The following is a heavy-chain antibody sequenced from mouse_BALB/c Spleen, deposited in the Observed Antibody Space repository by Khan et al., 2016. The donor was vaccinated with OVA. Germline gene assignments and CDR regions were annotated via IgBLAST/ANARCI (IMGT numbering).Heavy chain of an antibody. CDR2: ITPANGNT. CDR1: GFNIKDTY. V-gene: IGHV14-3*02. D-gene: IGHD2-2*01. Sequence: EVQLQQSGAELVKPGASVKLSCTASGFNIKDTYIHWVKRRPEQGLEWIGRITPANGNTEYDPKFQGKATLTVDKSSSTAYIHLSNLTSEDSAVYYCTRHGYVAWFTYWGQGTLVTVSA. J-gene: IGHJ3*01. CDR3: TRHGYVAWFTY.